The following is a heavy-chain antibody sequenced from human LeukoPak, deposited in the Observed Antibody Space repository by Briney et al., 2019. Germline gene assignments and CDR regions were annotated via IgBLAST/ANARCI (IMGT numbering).Heavy chain of an antibody. D-gene: IGHD5-18*01. Sequence: ASVKVSCKASGYTFTSYYMHWVRQAPGQELEWMGIINPSGGSTSYAQKFQGRVTMTRDTSTSTVYMELSSLRSEDTAVYYCARGGTAMVDYYYYYYMDVWGKGTTVTVSS. J-gene: IGHJ6*03. CDR1: GYTFTSYY. CDR2: INPSGGST. V-gene: IGHV1-46*03. CDR3: ARGGTAMVDYYYYYYMDV.